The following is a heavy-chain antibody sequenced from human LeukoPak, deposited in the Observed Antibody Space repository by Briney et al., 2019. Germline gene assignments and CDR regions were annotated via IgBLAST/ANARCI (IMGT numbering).Heavy chain of an antibody. CDR1: GYTFTSYD. CDR2: MNPNSGNT. V-gene: IGHV1-8*01. CDR3: ARVGTVVTPSLVY. J-gene: IGHJ4*02. Sequence: GASVKVSCKASGYTFTSYDINWVRQATGQGREWMGWMNPNSGNTGYAQKFQGRVTMTRNTSISTAYMELSSLRSEDTAVYYCARVGTVVTPSLVYWGQGTLVTVSS. D-gene: IGHD4-23*01.